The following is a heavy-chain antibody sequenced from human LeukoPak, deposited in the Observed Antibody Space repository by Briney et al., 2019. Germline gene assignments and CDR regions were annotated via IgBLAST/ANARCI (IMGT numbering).Heavy chain of an antibody. Sequence: GGSLRLSCAASGFTFSSYWMHWVRQAPGKGLVWVSRINSDGSSTSYADSVKGRFTISRDNAKNTLYLQMNSLRAEDTAVYYCARAPGRIAAVKDWYFDLWGRGTLVTVSS. V-gene: IGHV3-74*01. CDR3: ARAPGRIAAVKDWYFDL. D-gene: IGHD6-13*01. J-gene: IGHJ2*01. CDR2: INSDGSST. CDR1: GFTFSSYW.